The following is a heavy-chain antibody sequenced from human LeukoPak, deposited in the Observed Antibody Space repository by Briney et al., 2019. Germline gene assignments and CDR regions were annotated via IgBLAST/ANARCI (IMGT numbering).Heavy chain of an antibody. CDR3: ARGRVRGVIITNPFDY. V-gene: IGHV4-34*01. CDR2: INHSGST. J-gene: IGHJ4*02. CDR1: GGSFSGYY. Sequence: PSETLSLTCAVYGGSFSGYYWSWIRQPPGKGLEWIGEINHSGSTNYNPSLKSRVTISVDTSKNQFSLKLSSVTAADTAVYYCARGRVRGVIITNPFDYWGQGTLVTVSS. D-gene: IGHD3-10*01.